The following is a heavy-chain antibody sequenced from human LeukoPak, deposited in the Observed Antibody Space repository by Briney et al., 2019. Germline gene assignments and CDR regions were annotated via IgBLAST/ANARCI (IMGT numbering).Heavy chain of an antibody. Sequence: ASVTVSCKVSGYTLTELSMHWVRQAPGQGLEWMGWINTNTGNPTYAQGFTGRFVFSLDTSVSTAYLQISSLKAEDTAVYYCARDRKPIVVVPAAKYNWFDPWGQGTLVTVSS. CDR3: ARDRKPIVVVPAAKYNWFDP. CDR2: INTNTGNP. J-gene: IGHJ5*02. D-gene: IGHD2-2*01. CDR1: GYTLTELS. V-gene: IGHV7-4-1*02.